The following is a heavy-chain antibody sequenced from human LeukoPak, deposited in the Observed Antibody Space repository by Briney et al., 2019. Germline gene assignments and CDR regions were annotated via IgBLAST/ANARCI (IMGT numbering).Heavy chain of an antibody. D-gene: IGHD3-10*01. CDR2: INPNSGGT. CDR3: ARPPYYYGSGALLGDWFDP. Sequence: ASVKVSCKASGYTFTGYYMHWVRQAPGQGLEWMGWINPNSGGTNYAQKFQGRVTMTRDTSISTAYMELSRLRSDDTAVYYCARPPYYYGSGALLGDWFDPWGQGTLVTVSS. J-gene: IGHJ5*02. V-gene: IGHV1-2*02. CDR1: GYTFTGYY.